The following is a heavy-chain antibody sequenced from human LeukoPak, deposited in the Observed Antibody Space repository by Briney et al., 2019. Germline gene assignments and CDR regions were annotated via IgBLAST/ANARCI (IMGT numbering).Heavy chain of an antibody. CDR1: GFTFSSYA. J-gene: IGHJ4*02. V-gene: IGHV3-23*01. CDR2: ISGSGAST. CDR3: AKSDASPNYYSSGSFFDS. Sequence: GGSLRLSCAASGFTFSSYAMSWVRQAPGKGLEWVSAISGSGASTYYADSVKGRFTISRDNSKNTLSLQMNSLRAEDTAVYYCAKSDASPNYYSSGSFFDSWGQGTLVTVSS. D-gene: IGHD3-10*01.